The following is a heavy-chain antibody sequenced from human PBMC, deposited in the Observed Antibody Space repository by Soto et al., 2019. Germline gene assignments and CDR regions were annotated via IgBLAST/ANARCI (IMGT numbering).Heavy chain of an antibody. CDR2: IDTSGTT. D-gene: IGHD1-26*01. CDR3: ARGEQYSGRIFDY. J-gene: IGHJ4*01. V-gene: IGHV4-4*07. Sequence: EPLSLTCTVSGGSISSYYGSWVRQAAGKGLEWIGRIDTSGTTNYNPSLRSRVTMSVDASKNQFSLNLSSVTPEDTAVYFCARGEQYSGRIFDYWGQGTLVTVSS. CDR1: GGSISSYY.